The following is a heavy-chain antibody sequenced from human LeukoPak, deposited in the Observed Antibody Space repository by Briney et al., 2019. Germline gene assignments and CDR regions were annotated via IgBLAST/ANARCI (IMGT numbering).Heavy chain of an antibody. CDR3: AKDTDPYYYGSGS. CDR2: ISGSGGST. CDR1: GFTFSSYG. J-gene: IGHJ4*02. V-gene: IGHV3-23*01. D-gene: IGHD3-10*01. Sequence: GGSLRLSCAASGFTFSSYGMSWVRQAPGKGLEWVSAISGSGGSTYYAGSVKGRFTISRDNSKNTLYLQMNSLRAEDTAVYYCAKDTDPYYYGSGSWGQGTLVTVSS.